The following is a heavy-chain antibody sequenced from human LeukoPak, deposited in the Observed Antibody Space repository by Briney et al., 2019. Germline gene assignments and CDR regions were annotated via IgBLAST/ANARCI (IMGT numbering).Heavy chain of an antibody. CDR3: AKDRDY. Sequence: GGSLRLSCVASGFTFSSCAMSWVRQAPGKGLEWASAISESGDATYYADSVRGRFTISRDNSKNTLYLQMNRLRVDDTAIYYCAKDRDYWGQGTLVTVSS. CDR1: GFTFSSCA. J-gene: IGHJ4*02. V-gene: IGHV3-23*01. CDR2: ISESGDAT.